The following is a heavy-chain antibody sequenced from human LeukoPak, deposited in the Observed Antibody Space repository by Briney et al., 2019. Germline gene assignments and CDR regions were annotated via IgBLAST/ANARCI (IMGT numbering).Heavy chain of an antibody. V-gene: IGHV3-30-3*01. CDR1: GFTFSSYA. J-gene: IGHJ4*02. D-gene: IGHD3-10*01. CDR2: ISSDGSNT. Sequence: HPGGPLRLSCAASGFTFSSYAMHWVRQAPGKGLEWVAVISSDGSNTYYEDSVKGRFTISIDNSKNTLYLQMNSLRAEDTAVYYCARGSEGYYYGSGSSFDYWGQGTLVTVSS. CDR3: ARGSEGYYYGSGSSFDY.